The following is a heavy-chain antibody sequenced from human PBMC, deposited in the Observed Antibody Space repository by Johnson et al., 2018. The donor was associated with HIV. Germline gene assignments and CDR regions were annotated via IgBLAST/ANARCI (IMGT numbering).Heavy chain of an antibody. J-gene: IGHJ3*02. CDR3: AKDLGGSYGSGSYAWPQRGAFDI. D-gene: IGHD3-10*01. CDR1: GLNFSDYG. Sequence: QVQLVESGGGVVRPGTSVRVSCVVSGLNFSDYGFHWVRQAPGKGLEWVAVISFDGNNEYYADSVKGRFTISRDNSKNTLYLQMNSLRAEDTAVYYCAKDLGGSYGSGSYAWPQRGAFDIWGQGTMVTVSS. V-gene: IGHV3-30-3*01. CDR2: ISFDGNNE.